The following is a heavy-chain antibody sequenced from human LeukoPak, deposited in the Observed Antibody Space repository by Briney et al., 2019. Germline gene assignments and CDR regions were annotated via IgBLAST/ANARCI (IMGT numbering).Heavy chain of an antibody. D-gene: IGHD3-3*01. CDR2: IYHSGST. CDR1: GYSISSGYY. Sequence: SETLSLTCTVSGYSISSGYYWGWIRQPPGKGLEWIGSIYHSGSTYYNPSLKSRVTISVDTPKNQFCLKLSSVTAADTAVYYCARQGQSPLEWYQAPNWFDPWGQGTLVTVSS. CDR3: ARQGQSPLEWYQAPNWFDP. J-gene: IGHJ5*02. V-gene: IGHV4-38-2*02.